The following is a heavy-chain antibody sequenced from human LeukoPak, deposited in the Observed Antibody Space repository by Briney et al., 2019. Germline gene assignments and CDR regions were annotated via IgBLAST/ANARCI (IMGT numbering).Heavy chain of an antibody. J-gene: IGHJ1*01. CDR1: GYTFTSYG. D-gene: IGHD3-10*01. V-gene: IGHV1-18*01. Sequence: ASVKVSCKASGYTFTSYGISWVRQAPGQGLEWMGWISAYNGNTNYARKLQGRVTMTTDTSTSTAYMELRSLRSDDTAVYYCARYPLRGAFKEYFQHWGQGTLVTVSS. CDR3: ARYPLRGAFKEYFQH. CDR2: ISAYNGNT.